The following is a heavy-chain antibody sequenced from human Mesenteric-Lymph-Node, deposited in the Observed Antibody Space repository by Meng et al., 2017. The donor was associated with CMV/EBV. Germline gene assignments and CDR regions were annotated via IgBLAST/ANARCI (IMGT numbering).Heavy chain of an antibody. CDR2: IIPMFGTP. J-gene: IGHJ6*02. V-gene: IGHV1-69*05. D-gene: IGHD2-2*01. Sequence: SVNVSCKAPGNNYGFSWVRQAPGQGFEWMGGIIPMFGTPKYAQKFQGRVTINTDQSTSTVYMELRSLRSEDTAVYYCAGCMVPAADFYYFAMDVWGQGTTVTVSS. CDR1: GNNYG. CDR3: AGCMVPAADFYYFAMDV.